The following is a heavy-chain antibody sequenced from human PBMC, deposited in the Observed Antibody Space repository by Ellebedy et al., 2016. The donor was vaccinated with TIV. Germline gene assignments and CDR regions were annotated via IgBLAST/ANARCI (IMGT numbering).Heavy chain of an antibody. Sequence: SVKVSXXASGYTFTSYAISWVRQAPGQGLEWMGGIIPIFGTANYAQKFQGRVTITADESTSTAYMELSSLRSEDTAVYYCGVVVPAAIRSGLYYYYYMDVWGKGTTVTVSS. CDR2: IIPIFGTA. J-gene: IGHJ6*03. CDR3: GVVVPAAIRSGLYYYYYMDV. V-gene: IGHV1-69*13. D-gene: IGHD2-2*02. CDR1: GYTFTSYA.